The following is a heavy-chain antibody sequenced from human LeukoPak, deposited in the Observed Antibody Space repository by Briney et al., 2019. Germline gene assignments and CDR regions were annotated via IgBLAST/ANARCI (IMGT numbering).Heavy chain of an antibody. Sequence: ASVEVSCKASGYTFTSYGISWVRQAPGQGLEWMGWISAYNGNTNYAQKLQGRVTMTTDTSTSTAYMELRSLRSDDTAVYYCATGSRGYCSSTSCSIFDYWGQGTLVTVSS. D-gene: IGHD2-2*01. CDR2: ISAYNGNT. CDR3: ATGSRGYCSSTSCSIFDY. CDR1: GYTFTSYG. J-gene: IGHJ4*02. V-gene: IGHV1-18*01.